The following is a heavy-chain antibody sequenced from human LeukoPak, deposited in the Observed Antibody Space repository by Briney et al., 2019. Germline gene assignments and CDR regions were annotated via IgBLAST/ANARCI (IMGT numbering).Heavy chain of an antibody. D-gene: IGHD3-16*01. CDR3: AKASWVSSTDAVR. Sequence: QPGGSLRLSCAASGLSFSSFAMSWVRQGPARGLEWVSSIRGNGKTFYADSVKGRFTLSSDSSRNTVYFQLNNLRVEDTAIYYCAKASWVSSTDAVRWGQGTLVTVSS. V-gene: IGHV3-23*01. CDR2: IRGNGKT. J-gene: IGHJ4*02. CDR1: GLSFSSFA.